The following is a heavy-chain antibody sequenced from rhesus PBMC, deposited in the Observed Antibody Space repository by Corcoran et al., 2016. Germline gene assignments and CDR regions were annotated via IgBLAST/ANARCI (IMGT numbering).Heavy chain of an antibody. CDR2: INGNSGSS. CDR3: ARCDSNRFDD. CDR1: GGSFSRYW. V-gene: IGHV4-80*01. Sequence: QVQLQESGPGLVKPSETLSLTCAVSGGSFSRYWWSWIRQPPGKGLEWIGGINGNSGSSNDNPSLKRRVTISKDAAKNPFARKLSSVTAADTAVYYCARCDSNRFDDWGQGVLVTVSS. D-gene: IGHD4-23*01. J-gene: IGHJ4*01.